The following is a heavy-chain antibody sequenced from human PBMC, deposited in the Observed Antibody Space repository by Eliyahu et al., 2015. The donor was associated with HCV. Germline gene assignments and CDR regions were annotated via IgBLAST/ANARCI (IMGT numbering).Heavy chain of an antibody. CDR1: GGSVGSGXYY. Sequence: QVQLQESGPGLARPSQTLSLTCTVSGGSVGSGXYYWGWIRQPAGKGLEWIGRVHTSGATNSNPSLRSRVTLSMDRSINQLSLHLNSVTAADTAEYFCARGIVLVTSGTTSRGQSLIYYFDSWGQGTLVTVSS. CDR3: ARGIVLVTSGTTSRGQSLIYYFDS. CDR2: VHTSGAT. V-gene: IGHV4-61*02. D-gene: IGHD1/OR15-1a*01. J-gene: IGHJ4*02.